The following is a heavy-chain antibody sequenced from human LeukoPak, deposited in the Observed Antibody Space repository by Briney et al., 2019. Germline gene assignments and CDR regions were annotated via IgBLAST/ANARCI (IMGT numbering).Heavy chain of an antibody. CDR2: ISSSSSYI. J-gene: IGHJ5*02. Sequence: GGSLRLSCAASGFTFSSYSMNWVRQAPGKGLEWVSSISSSSSYIYYADSVKGRFTISRDNAKNSLYLQMNSLRAEDTAVYYCARDFPWGIVATDFAPWGQGTLVTVSS. CDR1: GFTFSSYS. D-gene: IGHD5-12*01. V-gene: IGHV3-21*01. CDR3: ARDFPWGIVATDFAP.